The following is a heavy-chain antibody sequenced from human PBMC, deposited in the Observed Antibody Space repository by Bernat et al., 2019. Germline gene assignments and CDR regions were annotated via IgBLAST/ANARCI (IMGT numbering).Heavy chain of an antibody. CDR2: ISYDGSNK. Sequence: QVQLVESGGGVVQPGRSLRLSCAASGFTFSSYGMYWVRQAPGKGLEWVAVISYDGSNKYYADSVKGRFTISRDNSKNTLYLQMNSLRAEDTAVYYCAKGRSGNYYYYGMDVWGQGTTVTVSS. J-gene: IGHJ6*02. D-gene: IGHD1-26*01. CDR3: AKGRSGNYYYYGMDV. V-gene: IGHV3-30*18. CDR1: GFTFSSYG.